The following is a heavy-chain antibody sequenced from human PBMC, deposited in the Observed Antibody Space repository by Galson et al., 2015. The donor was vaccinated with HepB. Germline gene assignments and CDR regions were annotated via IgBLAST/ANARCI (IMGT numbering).Heavy chain of an antibody. J-gene: IGHJ3*01. Sequence: SVKVSCKASGYTFTNNGITWVRQAPGQGLEFMGWISANDGNTNYAPKFQERVTMTTDTSTATAYMELRSLRSDDTAVYYCARAPNWNFAFDLWGQGTVVTVSS. CDR2: ISANDGNT. V-gene: IGHV1-18*01. D-gene: IGHD1-7*01. CDR1: GYTFTNNG. CDR3: ARAPNWNFAFDL.